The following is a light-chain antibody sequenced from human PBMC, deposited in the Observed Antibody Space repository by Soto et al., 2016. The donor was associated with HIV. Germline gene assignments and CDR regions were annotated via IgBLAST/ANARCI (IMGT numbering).Light chain of an antibody. Sequence: DIQMTQSPSSLSASVGDRVTITCRASQSISSYLNWYQQKPGKAPKLLIYAASTLQSGVSSRFSGSGSGTDFTLTISSLQPEDVATYYCQKYNSAPWTFGQGTKVEIK. CDR1: QSISSY. CDR2: AAS. V-gene: IGKV1-27*01. J-gene: IGKJ1*01. CDR3: QKYNSAPWT.